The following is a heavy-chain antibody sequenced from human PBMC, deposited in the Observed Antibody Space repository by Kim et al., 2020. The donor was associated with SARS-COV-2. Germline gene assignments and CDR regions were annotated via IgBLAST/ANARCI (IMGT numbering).Heavy chain of an antibody. D-gene: IGHD6-13*01. CDR1: GYTFTGYY. J-gene: IGHJ6*02. V-gene: IGHV1-2*04. CDR3: ARDGGYSSSWYRYYYYYGLDV. CDR2: INPNSGGT. Sequence: ASVKVSCKASGYTFTGYYMHWVRQAPGQGLEWMGWINPNSGGTNYAQKFQGWVTMTRDTSINTAYMELSRLRSDDTAVYYCARDGGYSSSWYRYYYYYGLDVWGQGTTVTVSS.